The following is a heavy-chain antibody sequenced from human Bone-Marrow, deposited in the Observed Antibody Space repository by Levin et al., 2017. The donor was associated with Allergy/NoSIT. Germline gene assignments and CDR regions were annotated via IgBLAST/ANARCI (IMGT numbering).Heavy chain of an antibody. V-gene: IGHV3-15*07. CDR1: GFSLGDAW. CDR3: TSERNGWFDP. J-gene: IGHJ5*02. Sequence: LSLTCAASGFSLGDAWMNWVRQAPGKGLEWVGQIRSKSDGGTTAYAAPVKGRFTISRDDSKNTLYLQMNSLKTEDTGVYYCTSERNGWFDPWGQGTLVTVSS. CDR2: IRSKSDGGTT. D-gene: IGHD2-8*01.